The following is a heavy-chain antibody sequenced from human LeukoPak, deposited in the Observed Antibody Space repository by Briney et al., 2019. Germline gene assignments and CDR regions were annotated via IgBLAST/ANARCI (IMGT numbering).Heavy chain of an antibody. J-gene: IGHJ6*02. Sequence: PGGSLRLSCAASGFTFSSYSMNWVRQAPGKGLEWVSYISSSSSTIYYADSVKGRFTISRDNAKNSLYLQMNSLRAEDTAVYYCARDSRGSYPFYYYGMDVWGQGTTVTVSS. V-gene: IGHV3-48*04. D-gene: IGHD1-26*01. CDR1: GFTFSSYS. CDR3: ARDSRGSYPFYYYGMDV. CDR2: ISSSSSTI.